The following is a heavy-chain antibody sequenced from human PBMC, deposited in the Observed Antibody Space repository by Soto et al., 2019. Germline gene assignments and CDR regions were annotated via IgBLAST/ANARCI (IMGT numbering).Heavy chain of an antibody. CDR2: ISVYNGVT. CDR1: GYTFTSYG. D-gene: IGHD1-26*01. V-gene: IGHV1-18*01. J-gene: IGHJ4*02. CDR3: ARDWSYSVDY. Sequence: QVQLVQSGGEVKKPGASVTVSCKASGYTFTSYGISWVRQAPGQGLEWMGWISVYNGVTHYAQKVQGRVTITTDTSTNTAYMELRSLRSDDTAVYYCARDWSYSVDYWGQGTLVTVSS.